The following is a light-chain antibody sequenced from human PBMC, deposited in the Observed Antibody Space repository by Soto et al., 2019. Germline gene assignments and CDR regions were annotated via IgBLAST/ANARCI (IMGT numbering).Light chain of an antibody. V-gene: IGKV3-15*01. CDR3: EQYNNWPPVT. CDR1: QSVSSN. Sequence: EIVLTQSPATLYESPGERATLSCRASQSVSSNLAWYQQKPGRAPRLLIYGASTRATGIPARFSGSGSGTEFTLTISSLQSEDFAVYYCEQYNNWPPVTFGQGTRLEIK. CDR2: GAS. J-gene: IGKJ5*01.